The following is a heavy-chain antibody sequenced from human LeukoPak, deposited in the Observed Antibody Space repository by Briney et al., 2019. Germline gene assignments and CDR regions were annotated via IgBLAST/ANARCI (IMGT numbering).Heavy chain of an antibody. CDR3: ARDLSGVTGYTYGRGIDY. V-gene: IGHV3-7*01. CDR2: IKQDGSEK. CDR1: GFTFSSSA. D-gene: IGHD5-18*01. J-gene: IGHJ4*02. Sequence: GGSLRLSCAASGFTFSSSAMSWVRQAPGKGLEWVANIKQDGSEKKYVDSVKGRFTISRDNAKKSLYLQMNSLRAEDTAVYYCARDLSGVTGYTYGRGIDYWGQGTLVTVSS.